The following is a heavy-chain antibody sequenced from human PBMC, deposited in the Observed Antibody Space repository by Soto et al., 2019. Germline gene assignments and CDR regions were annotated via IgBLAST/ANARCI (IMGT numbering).Heavy chain of an antibody. CDR3: ARSMPGIAVAGLGGDAFDI. D-gene: IGHD6-19*01. V-gene: IGHV1-2*04. CDR2: INPNSGGT. CDR1: GYTFTGYY. J-gene: IGHJ3*02. Sequence: QVQLVQSGAEVKKPGASVKVSCKASGYTFTGYYMHWVRQAPGQGLEWMGWINPNSGGTNYAQKFQGWVTMTRDTSLSTAYMELSRLRSDDTAVYYCARSMPGIAVAGLGGDAFDIWGQGTMVTVSS.